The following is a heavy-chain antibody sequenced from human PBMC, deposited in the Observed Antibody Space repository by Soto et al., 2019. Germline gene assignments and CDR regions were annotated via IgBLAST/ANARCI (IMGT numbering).Heavy chain of an antibody. V-gene: IGHV3-21*01. J-gene: IGHJ3*02. CDR1: GFTFSSYG. D-gene: IGHD6-13*01. CDR3: ASSTGDSSSLHVAFDI. CDR2: ISSSSSYI. Sequence: EVQLVESGGGLVKPGGSLRLSCAASGFTFSSYGMNWVRQAPGKGLEWVSSISSSSSYIYYADSVKGRFTISRDNAKNSLYLQMNSLRAEDTAVYYCASSTGDSSSLHVAFDIWGQGTMVTVSS.